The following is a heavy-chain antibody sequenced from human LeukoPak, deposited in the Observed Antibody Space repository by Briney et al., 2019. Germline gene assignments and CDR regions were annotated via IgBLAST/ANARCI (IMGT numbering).Heavy chain of an antibody. CDR2: IYTSGST. J-gene: IGHJ5*02. Sequence: SEALSLTCTVSGGSISSYYWSWIRQPAGKGLEWIGRIYTSGSTNYNPSLKSRVTMSVDTSKNQFSLKLSSVTAADTAVYYCARSGLRVSSYNWFDPWGQGTLVTVSS. CDR3: ARSGLRVSSYNWFDP. CDR1: GGSISSYY. D-gene: IGHD5-12*01. V-gene: IGHV4-4*07.